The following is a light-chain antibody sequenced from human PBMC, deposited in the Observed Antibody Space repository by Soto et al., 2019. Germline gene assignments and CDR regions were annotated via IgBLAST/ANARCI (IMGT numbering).Light chain of an antibody. Sequence: QSVLTQPPSASGTPGQRVTISCSGSSSNVVSNYVYWYQQLPGTTPKLLIYRNNQRPSGVPDRFSGSKSGTSASLAISGLRSEDEADYYCAAWDDNLSGVMFGGGTKLTVL. CDR1: SSNVVSNY. J-gene: IGLJ3*02. V-gene: IGLV1-47*01. CDR2: RNN. CDR3: AAWDDNLSGVM.